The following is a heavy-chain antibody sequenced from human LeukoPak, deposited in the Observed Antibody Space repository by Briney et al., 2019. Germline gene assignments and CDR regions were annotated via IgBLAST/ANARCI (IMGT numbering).Heavy chain of an antibody. Sequence: ASVKVSCKASGYTFTSYGTSWVRQAPGQGLEWMGWISAYNGNTNYAQKLQGRVTMTTDTSTSTAYMELRSLRSDDTAVYYCARDTYYYDSSGYSFDYWGQGTLVTVSS. CDR2: ISAYNGNT. J-gene: IGHJ4*02. D-gene: IGHD3-22*01. CDR3: ARDTYYYDSSGYSFDY. V-gene: IGHV1-18*01. CDR1: GYTFTSYG.